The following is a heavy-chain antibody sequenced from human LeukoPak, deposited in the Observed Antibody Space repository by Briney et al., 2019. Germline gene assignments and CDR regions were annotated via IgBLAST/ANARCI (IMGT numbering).Heavy chain of an antibody. D-gene: IGHD3-3*01. V-gene: IGHV4-39*01. J-gene: IGHJ5*02. CDR1: GGSISSNSYY. CDR2: IYYSGDT. CDR3: AGSDFLEWPYSFDP. Sequence: SETLSLTCTVSGGSISSNSYYWGWIGQPPGKGLEWIGSIYYSGDTYYNPSLKSRVTISIDTSNNQFSLKVNSVTAADTAVYYCAGSDFLEWPYSFDPWGQGTLVTVSS.